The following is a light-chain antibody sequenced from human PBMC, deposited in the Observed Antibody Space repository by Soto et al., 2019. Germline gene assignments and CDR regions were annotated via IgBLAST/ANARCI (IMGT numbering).Light chain of an antibody. CDR1: SSDVGSYNL. CDR3: YSYAGSTTRV. V-gene: IGLV2-23*02. CDR2: EVT. Sequence: QSALTQPASVSGSPGQSITISCTGTSSDVGSYNLVSWYQQHPGKAPKLMIYEVTKRPSGVSNRFSGSKSGNTASLTISGLQAEDEADYYCYSYAGSTTRVFGGGTKLTV. J-gene: IGLJ3*02.